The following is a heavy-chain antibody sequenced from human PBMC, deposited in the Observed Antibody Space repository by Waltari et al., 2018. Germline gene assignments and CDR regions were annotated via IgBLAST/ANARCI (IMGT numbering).Heavy chain of an antibody. Sequence: EVQLVESGGGLVQPGGSLRLSCAASGFTFSSYAMSWVRQAPGKGLEWVSAISGSGGSTYYADSVKGRFTISRDNSKNTLYLQMNILRAEDTAVYYCAKNLLGYCSSTSCLPYYFDYWGQGTLVTVSS. D-gene: IGHD2-2*01. V-gene: IGHV3-23*04. CDR2: ISGSGGST. J-gene: IGHJ4*02. CDR1: GFTFSSYA. CDR3: AKNLLGYCSSTSCLPYYFDY.